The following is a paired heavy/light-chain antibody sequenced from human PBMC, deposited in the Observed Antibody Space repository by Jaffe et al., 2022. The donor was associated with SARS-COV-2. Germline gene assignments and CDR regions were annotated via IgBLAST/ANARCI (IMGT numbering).Light chain of an antibody. CDR3: QSADSSGTYEV. V-gene: IGLV3-25*03. CDR1: ALPKQY. J-gene: IGLJ3*02. CDR2: KDS. Sequence: SYELTQPPSVSVSPGQTARITCSGDALPKQYAYWYQQKPGQAPVLVIYKDSERPSGIPERFSGSSSGTTVTLTISGVQAEDEADYYCQSADSSGTYEVFGGGTKLTVL.
Heavy chain of an antibody. D-gene: IGHD6-6*01. Sequence: EVQLVESGGGLVQPGGSLRLSCAASGFTFSSYWMSWVRQAPGKGLEWVANIKQDGSEKYYVDSVKGRFTISRDNAKNSLYLQMNSLRAEDTAVYYCASEYSSSSFDYWGQGTLVTVSS. V-gene: IGHV3-7*01. J-gene: IGHJ4*02. CDR2: IKQDGSEK. CDR3: ASEYSSSSFDY. CDR1: GFTFSSYW.